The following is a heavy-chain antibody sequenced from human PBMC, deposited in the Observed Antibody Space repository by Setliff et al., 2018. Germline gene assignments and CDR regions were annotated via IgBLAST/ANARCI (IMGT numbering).Heavy chain of an antibody. CDR3: TTDIGYSSGWHYYGMDV. V-gene: IGHV3-23*01. Sequence: LRLSCAASGFTFSSYAITWVRQAPGKGLEWVSMISGSAQTTYYADSVKGRFTISRDNAKNSLYLQMNSLKTEDTAVYYCTTDIGYSSGWHYYGMDVWGQGTTVTVSS. J-gene: IGHJ6*02. CDR1: GFTFSSYA. D-gene: IGHD6-19*01. CDR2: ISGSAQTT.